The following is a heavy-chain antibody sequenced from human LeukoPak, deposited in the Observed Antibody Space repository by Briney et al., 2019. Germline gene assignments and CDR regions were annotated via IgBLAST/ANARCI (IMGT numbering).Heavy chain of an antibody. V-gene: IGHV3-30*02. J-gene: IGHJ4*02. Sequence: HPGGSLRLSCAASGFTFNSYGLHWVRQAPGKGLEWVTFIRYDGSKKYYADSVKGRFTISRDNSKNTLYLQMNSLRAEDTAVYYCAKDFSVAGTFPDYWGQGTLVTVSS. CDR2: IRYDGSKK. D-gene: IGHD6-19*01. CDR3: AKDFSVAGTFPDY. CDR1: GFTFNSYG.